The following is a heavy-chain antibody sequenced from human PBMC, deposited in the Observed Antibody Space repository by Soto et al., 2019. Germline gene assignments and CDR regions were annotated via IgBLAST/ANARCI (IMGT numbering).Heavy chain of an antibody. Sequence: PSETLSLACTVSGGSISSSSYYWGWIRQPPGKGLEWIGSIYYSGSTYYNPSLKSRVTISVDTSKDQFSLKLSSVTAADTAVYYCARGRREVSVVKVGGYTYGEYYFMDVWGKGTTVTVSS. CDR2: IYYSGST. CDR1: GGSISSSSYY. D-gene: IGHD5-18*01. J-gene: IGHJ6*03. V-gene: IGHV4-39*01. CDR3: ARGRREVSVVKVGGYTYGEYYFMDV.